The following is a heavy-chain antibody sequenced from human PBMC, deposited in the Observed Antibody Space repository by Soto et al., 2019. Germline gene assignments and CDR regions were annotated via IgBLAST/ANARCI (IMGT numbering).Heavy chain of an antibody. Sequence: PSETLSLTCTVAGGSISRFYWSWIRQPPGKGLEWIGYVFYSGSTNYNPSLKSRVSISVDTSKNQFSLKLSSVTAADTAVYYCASGWASSGWYLVDYWGQGTLVTVSS. CDR3: ASGWASSGWYLVDY. D-gene: IGHD6-19*01. CDR2: VFYSGST. V-gene: IGHV4-59*08. CDR1: GGSISRFY. J-gene: IGHJ4*02.